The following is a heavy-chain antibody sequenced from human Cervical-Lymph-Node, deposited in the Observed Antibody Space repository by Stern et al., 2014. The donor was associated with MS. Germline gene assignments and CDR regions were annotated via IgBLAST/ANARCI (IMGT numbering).Heavy chain of an antibody. CDR3: VRDRGGRTGMDV. J-gene: IGHJ6*02. D-gene: IGHD5-24*01. V-gene: IGHV3-7*01. CDR2: IKEDSGEK. Sequence: QLVQSGGGLVQPGGSLRLSCAASGFTFSSSWMGWVRQAPGKGLEWVAYIKEDSGEKFFVDSVEGRFTISRDNARNSLYLQMNSLRGEDSAVYYCVRDRGGRTGMDVWGQGTTVTVSS. CDR1: GFTFSSSW.